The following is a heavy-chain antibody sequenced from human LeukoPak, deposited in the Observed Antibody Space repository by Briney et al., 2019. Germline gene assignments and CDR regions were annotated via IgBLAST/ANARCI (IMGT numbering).Heavy chain of an antibody. CDR2: ISSSSSYI. Sequence: GGSLRLSCAASGFTFSSYSMNWVRQAPGKGLEWVSSISSSSSYIYYADSVKGRFTISRDNAKNSLYLQMNSLRAEDTAVYYCARDGVRCDFWSGFNWFDPWGQGTLVTVSS. D-gene: IGHD3-3*01. J-gene: IGHJ5*02. V-gene: IGHV3-21*01. CDR3: ARDGVRCDFWSGFNWFDP. CDR1: GFTFSSYS.